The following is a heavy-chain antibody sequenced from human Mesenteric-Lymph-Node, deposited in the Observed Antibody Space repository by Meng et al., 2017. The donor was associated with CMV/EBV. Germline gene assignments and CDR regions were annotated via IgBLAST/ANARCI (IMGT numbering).Heavy chain of an antibody. Sequence: SETLSLTCAVSGHSLSLSPGYYWAGMRQASVKGLEWIGSIHPGGSTLQSRSLKTRSSLSVDNSKNQFSLHLTSVTAADTAVYYCARALRRGRGAYFDYWGQGTLVTVSS. D-gene: IGHD3-16*01. CDR2: IHPGGST. V-gene: IGHV4-38-2*01. J-gene: IGHJ4*02. CDR3: ARALRRGRGAYFDY. CDR1: GHSLSLSPGYY.